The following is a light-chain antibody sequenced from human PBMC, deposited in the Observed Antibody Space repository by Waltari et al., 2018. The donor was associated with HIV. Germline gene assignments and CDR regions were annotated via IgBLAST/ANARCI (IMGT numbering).Light chain of an antibody. CDR2: YDN. CDR1: TIERKS. V-gene: IGLV3-21*04. CDR3: QVWDSTSDHVL. J-gene: IGLJ2*01. Sequence: LTQPPPVAVASRNTATIPCGVTTIERKSAHWYQQKPGQAPVLVIYYDNERPSGIPERFSGSNSGDTATLTIRRVGDGDEADYYCQVWDSTSDHVLFGGGTKLTVL.